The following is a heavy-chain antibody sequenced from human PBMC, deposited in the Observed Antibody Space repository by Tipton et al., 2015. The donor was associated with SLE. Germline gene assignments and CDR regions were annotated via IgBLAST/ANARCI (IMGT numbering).Heavy chain of an antibody. D-gene: IGHD5-24*01. CDR2: VYTDGRT. Sequence: SLRLSCAASGFTFSNYAMSWVRQAPGKGLEWVTVVYTDGRTQYVDSVKGRFTISRDNAKNSLYLQMNSLRGEDTALYYCAKDKEMATITTYFFDSWGQGTLVMVSS. CDR3: AKDKEMATITTYFFDS. V-gene: IGHV3-23*03. CDR1: GFTFSNYA. J-gene: IGHJ4*02.